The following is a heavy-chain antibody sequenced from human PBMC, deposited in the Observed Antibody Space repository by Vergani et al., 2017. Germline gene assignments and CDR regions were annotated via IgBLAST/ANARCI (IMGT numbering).Heavy chain of an antibody. CDR2: INHSGST. J-gene: IGHJ6*03. CDR3: ARGVGLPWRRDPTNYYYYMDV. Sequence: QVQLQQWGAGLLKPSETLSLTCAVYGGSFSGYYWSWIRQPPGKGLEWIGEINHSGSTNYNPSLKSRVTISVDTSKNQFSLKLSSVTAADTAVYYCARGVGLPWRRDPTNYYYYMDVWGKGTTVTVSS. V-gene: IGHV4-34*01. D-gene: IGHD3-3*01. CDR1: GGSFSGYY.